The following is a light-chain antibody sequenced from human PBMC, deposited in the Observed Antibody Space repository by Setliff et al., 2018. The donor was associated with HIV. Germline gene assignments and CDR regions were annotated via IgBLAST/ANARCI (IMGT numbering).Light chain of an antibody. CDR1: TSNIASNA. CDR2: SSN. J-gene: IGLJ3*02. CDR3: AAWDDTLNGWV. V-gene: IGLV1-44*01. Sequence: QSVLTQPPSASGTPGQRVTISCSGSTSNIASNAVNWYQQFPGTAPKVLIYSSNQRPSGVPDRFSGSKSGTSASLAISGLQSADEADYYCAAWDDTLNGWVFGGGTQLTVL.